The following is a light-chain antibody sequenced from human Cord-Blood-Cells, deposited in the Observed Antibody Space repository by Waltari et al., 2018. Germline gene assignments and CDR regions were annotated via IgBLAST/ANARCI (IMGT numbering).Light chain of an antibody. J-gene: IGKJ4*01. CDR2: AAY. CDR1: QSSSSY. V-gene: IGKV1-39*01. Sequence: IQMTQSPSSLSASVGDSVTITCRASQSSSSYLNWYQQKPGKDPKLLIYAAYSLQSGVPSRFSGSGSGTDFTLTISSLQPEDFATYYCQQSYSTPRTFGGGTKVEIK. CDR3: QQSYSTPRT.